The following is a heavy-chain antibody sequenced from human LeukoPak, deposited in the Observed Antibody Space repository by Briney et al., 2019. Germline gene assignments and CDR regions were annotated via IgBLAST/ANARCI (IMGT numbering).Heavy chain of an antibody. Sequence: GASVTVSCKASGGTFSSYAISWVRQAPGPGLEWMGGIVPIFGTANYAQKFQGRVTITADESTSTAYMELSSLRSEDTAVYYCARVGYSYGYDWFDPWGQGTLVTVSS. J-gene: IGHJ5*02. CDR1: GGTFSSYA. CDR3: ARVGYSYGYDWFDP. V-gene: IGHV1-69*13. D-gene: IGHD5-18*01. CDR2: IVPIFGTA.